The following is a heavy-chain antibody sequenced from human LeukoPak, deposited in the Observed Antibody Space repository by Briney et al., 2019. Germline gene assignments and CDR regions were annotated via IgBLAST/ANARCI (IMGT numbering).Heavy chain of an antibody. CDR1: GFTFSTSA. CDR3: TRDPLRYLRVGHYDY. Sequence: GGSLRLSCAASGFTFSTSAMNWVRQVPGKGLEWVSSIDYDSCHIYYAASVRGRFTISRDNARDSVYLKMESLRVEDTAVYYCTRDPLRYLRVGHYDYWGQGTLVAVSS. CDR2: IDYDSCHI. D-gene: IGHD3-9*01. J-gene: IGHJ4*02. V-gene: IGHV3-21*01.